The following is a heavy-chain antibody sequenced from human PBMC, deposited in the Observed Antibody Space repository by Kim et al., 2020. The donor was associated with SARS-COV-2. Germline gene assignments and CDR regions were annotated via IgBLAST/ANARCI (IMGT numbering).Heavy chain of an antibody. CDR3: ARDMLGRGSTSCGRFDP. J-gene: IGHJ5*02. V-gene: IGHV1-2*02. D-gene: IGHD2-2*01. Sequence: ASVKVSCKASGYTFTGYYMHWLRQAPGQGLEWMGWINPNSGGTNYAQKFQGRVTMTRDTSISTAYMELSRLRSDDTAVYYCARDMLGRGSTSCGRFDPWGQGTLVTVSS. CDR2: INPNSGGT. CDR1: GYTFTGYY.